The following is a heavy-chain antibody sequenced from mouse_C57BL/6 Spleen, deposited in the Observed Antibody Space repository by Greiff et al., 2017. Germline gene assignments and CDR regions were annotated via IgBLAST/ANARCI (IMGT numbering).Heavy chain of an antibody. CDR2: ISSTSSNYAT. J-gene: IGHJ4*01. CDR1: GFTFNTYA. CDR3: VRPYYYGSSYYAMDY. D-gene: IGHD1-1*01. Sequence: EVKLVESGGGLVQPTGSLKLSCAASGFTFNTYAMHWVRQAPGKGLEWVARISSTSSNYATYYADSVKDRFTISRDDSQSMLSLQMINLRTADTAMYYGVRPYYYGSSYYAMDYWGQGASVTVSS. V-gene: IGHV10-3*01.